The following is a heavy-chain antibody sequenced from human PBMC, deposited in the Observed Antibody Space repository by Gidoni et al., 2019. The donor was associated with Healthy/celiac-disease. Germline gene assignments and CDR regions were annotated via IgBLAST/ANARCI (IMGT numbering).Heavy chain of an antibody. CDR2: IIPIFGTA. V-gene: IGHV1-69*01. Sequence: QVQLVQSGAEVKKPGSSVKVSCKASGGTFSSYAISWVRQAPGQGLEWMGGIIPIFGTANYAQKFQGRVTITADESTSTAYMELSSLRSEDTAVYYCARQRKTTVRSFPHPGNYGMDVWGQGTTVTVSS. D-gene: IGHD4-4*01. CDR1: GGTFSSYA. J-gene: IGHJ6*02. CDR3: ARQRKTTVRSFPHPGNYGMDV.